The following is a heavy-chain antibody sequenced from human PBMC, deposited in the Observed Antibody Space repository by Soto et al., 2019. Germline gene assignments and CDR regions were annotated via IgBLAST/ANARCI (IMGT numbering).Heavy chain of an antibody. V-gene: IGHV3-9*01. J-gene: IGHJ3*02. CDR2: ISWNSGSI. CDR3: AKEDDAFDI. Sequence: GGSLRLSCAASGFTFDDYAMHWVRQAPGKGLEWVSGISWNSGSIGYADSVKGRFTISRDNAKNSLYLQMNSLRAEDTALYYCAKEDDAFDIWGQGTMVTVSS. CDR1: GFTFDDYA.